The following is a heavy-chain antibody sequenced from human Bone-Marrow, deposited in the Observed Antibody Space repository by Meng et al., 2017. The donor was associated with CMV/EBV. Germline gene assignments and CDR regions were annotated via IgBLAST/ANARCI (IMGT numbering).Heavy chain of an antibody. CDR3: ARGRLAARPFDY. Sequence: GSLRLSCTVSGGSVSSGSYYWSWIRQPPGKGLEWIGYIYYSGSTNYNPSLKSRVTISVDTSKNQFSLKLSSVTAADTAVYYCARGRLAARPFDYWGQGTLVTVSS. J-gene: IGHJ4*02. CDR2: IYYSGST. V-gene: IGHV4-61*01. CDR1: GGSVSSGSYY. D-gene: IGHD6-6*01.